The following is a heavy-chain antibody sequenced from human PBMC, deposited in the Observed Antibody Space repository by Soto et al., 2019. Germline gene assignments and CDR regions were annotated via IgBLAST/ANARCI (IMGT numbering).Heavy chain of an antibody. CDR1: GFTFSSYS. D-gene: IGHD3-3*01. CDR2: ISSSSSYI. V-gene: IGHV3-21*01. CDR3: ARPGAILEWLGGGSFDY. J-gene: IGHJ4*02. Sequence: GGSLRLSCAASGFTFSSYSMNWVRQAPGKGLEWVSSISSSSSYIYYADSVKGRFTISRDNAKNSLYLQMNSLRAEDTAVYYCARPGAILEWLGGGSFDYWGQGTLVTVSS.